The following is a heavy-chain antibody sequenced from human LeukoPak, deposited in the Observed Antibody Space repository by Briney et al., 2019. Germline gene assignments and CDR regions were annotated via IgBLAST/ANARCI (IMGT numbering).Heavy chain of an antibody. J-gene: IGHJ4*02. Sequence: PGGSLRLSCAASGSTFSSYAMSWVRQAPGKGLEWVSAISGSGGSTYYADSVKGRFTISRDNSKNTLYLQMNSLRAEDTAVYYCAKECYYDSSGYSHTGFDYWGQGTLVTVSS. D-gene: IGHD3-22*01. CDR1: GSTFSSYA. V-gene: IGHV3-23*01. CDR3: AKECYYDSSGYSHTGFDY. CDR2: ISGSGGST.